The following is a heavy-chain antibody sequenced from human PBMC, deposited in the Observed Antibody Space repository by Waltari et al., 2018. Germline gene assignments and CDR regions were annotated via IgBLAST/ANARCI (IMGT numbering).Heavy chain of an antibody. V-gene: IGHV3-23*01. J-gene: IGHJ6*03. CDR3: AKGSLHCSNEVCNTLGYYMEV. CDR2: IVGSGESS. Sequence: EVQLLESGGGLVQPGGSLGLSCAVSGFTFSTYAMRWVRPAPGKGLEWVSGIVGSGESSHHADSVKGRITISRDNFRNTLYLQMNSLRAEDTAVYYCAKGSLHCSNEVCNTLGYYMEVWGKGTTVTVSS. CDR1: GFTFSTYA. D-gene: IGHD2-2*01.